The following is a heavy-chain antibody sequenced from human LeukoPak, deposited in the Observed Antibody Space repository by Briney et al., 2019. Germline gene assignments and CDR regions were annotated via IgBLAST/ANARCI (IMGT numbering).Heavy chain of an antibody. V-gene: IGHV1-69*13. CDR1: GGTFSSYA. Sequence: SVKVSCKASGGTFSSYAISWVRQAPGQGLEWMGGIIPIFGTANYAQKFQGRVTITADESTSTAYMELSSLRSEDTAIYYCARGQTKYSYDTSGYFDYWGQGTLVTVSS. CDR2: IIPIFGTA. J-gene: IGHJ4*02. D-gene: IGHD3-22*01. CDR3: ARGQTKYSYDTSGYFDY.